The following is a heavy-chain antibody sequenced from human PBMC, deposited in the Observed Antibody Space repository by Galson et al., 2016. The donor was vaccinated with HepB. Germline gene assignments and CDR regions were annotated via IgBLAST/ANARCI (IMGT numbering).Heavy chain of an antibody. CDR3: AKGWKAVSGAYFDY. CDR2: ISGSGDNT. V-gene: IGHV3-23*01. D-gene: IGHD6-19*01. CDR1: GFTFSSYV. J-gene: IGHJ4*02. Sequence: SLRLSCAASGFTFSSYVMTWVRQAPGKGLEWVSSISGSGDNTFFADSVKGRLTISRDNSKKTLFLHMNSLRAEETAIYYCAKGWKAVSGAYFDYWGQGTLVTVSS.